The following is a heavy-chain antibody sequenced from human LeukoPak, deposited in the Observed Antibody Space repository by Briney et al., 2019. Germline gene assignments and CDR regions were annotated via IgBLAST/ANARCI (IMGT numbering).Heavy chain of an antibody. Sequence: SETLSLTCAVYGGSFSGYYWSWIRQPPGKGLEWIGEINHSGSTNYNPSLKSRVTISVDTSKNQFSLKLSSVTAADTAVYYCARGRTPSGIAAAGGQFDYWGQGTLVTVSS. J-gene: IGHJ4*02. V-gene: IGHV4-34*01. CDR1: GGSFSGYY. D-gene: IGHD6-13*01. CDR3: ARGRTPSGIAAAGGQFDY. CDR2: INHSGST.